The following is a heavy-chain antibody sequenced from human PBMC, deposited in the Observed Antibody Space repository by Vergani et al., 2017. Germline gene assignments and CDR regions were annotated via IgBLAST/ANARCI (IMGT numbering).Heavy chain of an antibody. V-gene: IGHV3-33*01. CDR2: IWYDGSNK. CDR1: GFTFSSYG. CDR3: ARARTNGWFDP. J-gene: IGHJ5*02. D-gene: IGHD2-8*01. Sequence: QVQLVESGGGVVQPGRSLRLSCAASGFTFSSYGMHWVRQAPGKGLEWVAVIWYDGSNKYYADSVKGRFTISRDNSKNTLYLQMGSLRAEDMAVYYCARARTNGWFDPWGQGTLVTVSS.